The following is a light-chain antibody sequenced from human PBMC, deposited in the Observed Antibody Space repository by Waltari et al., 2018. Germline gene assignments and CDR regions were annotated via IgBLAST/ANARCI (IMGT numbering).Light chain of an antibody. CDR2: AAS. CDR3: QQRSSWPELT. V-gene: IGKV3-11*01. J-gene: IGKJ3*01. CDR1: QSVSSN. Sequence: EIVLTQSPATLSLSPGERATLSCRASQSVSSNLAWYQQKPGQTPRLLISAASNRATGSPARFSGSGSGTDFTLTISSLEPEDFAVYYCQQRSSWPELTFGPGTKVDIK.